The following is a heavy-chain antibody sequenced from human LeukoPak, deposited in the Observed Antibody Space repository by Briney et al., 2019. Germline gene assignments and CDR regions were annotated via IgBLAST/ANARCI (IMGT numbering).Heavy chain of an antibody. D-gene: IGHD5-18*01. CDR3: TRHHTAMALGPKTYYYYYYMDV. V-gene: IGHV3-73*01. J-gene: IGHJ6*03. CDR2: IRSKANSYAT. CDR1: GFTFRGSA. Sequence: PGGSLTLSRAASGFTFRGSAMHLVRQASGKGLEGVGRIRSKANSYATAYAAPVKGRCTISRDDSKNTAYLQMNSLKTEDTAVYYCTRHHTAMALGPKTYYYYYYMDVWGKGTTVTVSS.